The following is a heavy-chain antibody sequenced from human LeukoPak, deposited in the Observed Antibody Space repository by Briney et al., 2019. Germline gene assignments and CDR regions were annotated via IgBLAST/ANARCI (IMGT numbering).Heavy chain of an antibody. J-gene: IGHJ4*02. CDR1: GDSISGFY. D-gene: IGHD2-15*01. CDR2: IYTRGST. CDR3: ARDCWGGGRCDGFDY. Sequence: PSETLSLTCTVSGDSISGFYWSWIRQPAGKGREWIGRIYTRGSTNYNPSLQSRVTMSVDTSTNQFSLRLSSMTAADTAVYYCARDCWGGGRCDGFDYWGQGTLVTVSS. V-gene: IGHV4-4*07.